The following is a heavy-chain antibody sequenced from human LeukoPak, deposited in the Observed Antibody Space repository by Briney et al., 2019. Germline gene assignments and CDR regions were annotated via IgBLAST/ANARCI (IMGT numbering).Heavy chain of an antibody. Sequence: SETLSLTCAVYGGSFSGYYWSWIRQPPGKGLEWIGKINHSGSTNYNPSLKSRVTISVATSKNQFSLKLSSVTAAETAVYYCARLANSGIAVAGHLDYWGQGTLVTVSS. D-gene: IGHD6-19*01. J-gene: IGHJ4*02. V-gene: IGHV4-34*01. CDR2: INHSGST. CDR3: ARLANSGIAVAGHLDY. CDR1: GGSFSGYY.